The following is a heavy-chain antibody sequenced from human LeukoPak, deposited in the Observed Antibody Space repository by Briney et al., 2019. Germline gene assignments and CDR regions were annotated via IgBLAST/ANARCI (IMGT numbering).Heavy chain of an antibody. V-gene: IGHV4-4*07. D-gene: IGHD2-2*02. J-gene: IGHJ4*02. Sequence: KASETLSLTCTVSGGSISSYYWSWIRQPAGKGLEWIGRIYTSGSTDYNPSLKSRVTMSVDTSKNQFSLKLSSVTAADTTVYYCARGPRGHCSSISCYTFDYWGQGTLVTVSS. CDR1: GGSISSYY. CDR2: IYTSGST. CDR3: ARGPRGHCSSISCYTFDY.